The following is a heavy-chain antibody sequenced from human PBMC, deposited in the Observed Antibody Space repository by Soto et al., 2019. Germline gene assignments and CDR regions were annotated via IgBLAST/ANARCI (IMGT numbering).Heavy chain of an antibody. Sequence: ASVKVSCKASGYTFTSYGISWVRQAPGQGLEWMGWISAYNGNTNYAQKLRGRVTMTTDTSTSTAYMELRSLRSDDTAVYYCARERPYGSGSYQGDYWGQGTLVTVSS. J-gene: IGHJ4*02. CDR1: GYTFTSYG. CDR2: ISAYNGNT. CDR3: ARERPYGSGSYQGDY. V-gene: IGHV1-18*01. D-gene: IGHD3-10*01.